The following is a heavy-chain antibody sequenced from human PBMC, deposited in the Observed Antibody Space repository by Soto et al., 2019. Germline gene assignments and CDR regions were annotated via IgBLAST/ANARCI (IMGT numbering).Heavy chain of an antibody. J-gene: IGHJ6*02. V-gene: IGHV3-23*01. CDR1: GFTFSSYA. CDR3: AKDRDGAAAGPTKFYGMDV. CDR2: ISGSGGST. D-gene: IGHD6-13*01. Sequence: GSLRLSCAASGFTFSSYAMSWVRQAPGKGLEWVSAISGSGGSTYYADPVKGRFTISRDNSKNTLYLQMNSLRAEDTAVYYCAKDRDGAAAGPTKFYGMDVWGQGTTVTVSS.